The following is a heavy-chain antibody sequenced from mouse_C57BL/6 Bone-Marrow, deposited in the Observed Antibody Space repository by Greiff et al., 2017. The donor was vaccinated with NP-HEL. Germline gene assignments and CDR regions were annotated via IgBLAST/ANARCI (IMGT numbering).Heavy chain of an antibody. J-gene: IGHJ4*01. CDR3: TRGFYDGYYGYAMDY. Sequence: VQLQQSGAELVRPGASVTLSCKASGYTFTDYEMHWVKQTPVHGLEWIGAIDPETGGTAYNQKFKGKAILTADKSSSTAYMELRSLTSEDSAVYYCTRGFYDGYYGYAMDYWGQGTSVTVSS. CDR1: GYTFTDYE. V-gene: IGHV1-15*01. D-gene: IGHD2-3*01. CDR2: IDPETGGT.